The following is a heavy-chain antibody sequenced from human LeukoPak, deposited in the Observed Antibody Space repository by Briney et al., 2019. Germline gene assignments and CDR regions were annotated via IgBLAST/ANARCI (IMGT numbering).Heavy chain of an antibody. V-gene: IGHV4-39*07. D-gene: IGHD3-16*01. CDR2: IYYSGST. J-gene: IGHJ5*02. Sequence: SETLSLTCTVSGGSISSSSYYWGWIRQPPGKGLEWIGSIYYSGSTYYNPSLKSRVTISVDTSKNQFSLKLSSVTAADTAVYYCARCVGDNWFDPWGQGTLVTVSS. CDR1: GGSISSSSYY. CDR3: ARCVGDNWFDP.